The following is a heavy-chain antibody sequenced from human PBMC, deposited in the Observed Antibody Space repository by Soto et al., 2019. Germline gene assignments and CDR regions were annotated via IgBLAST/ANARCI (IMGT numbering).Heavy chain of an antibody. D-gene: IGHD6-13*01. V-gene: IGHV3-11*05. Sequence: VGSLTLSCAASGFTFSDYYMSWIRQAPGKGLEWVSYISSSSGYINYADSVKGRFTISRDNAKNSLYLQMNRLRAEDTAVYYCAREGPGSSSWYVDSWGQGTLVNVSS. J-gene: IGHJ4*02. CDR1: GFTFSDYY. CDR2: ISSSSGYI. CDR3: AREGPGSSSWYVDS.